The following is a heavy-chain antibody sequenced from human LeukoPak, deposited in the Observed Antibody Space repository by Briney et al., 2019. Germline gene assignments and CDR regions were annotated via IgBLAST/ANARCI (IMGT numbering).Heavy chain of an antibody. Sequence: ASVKVPCKVSGYTLTELSMHWVRQAPGKGLEWMGGFDPEDGEAIYAQKFQGRVTMTEDTSTDTAYMELSSLRSEDTAVYYCATDSFFYDSSGSAFDIWGQGTMVTVSS. D-gene: IGHD3-22*01. V-gene: IGHV1-24*01. CDR3: ATDSFFYDSSGSAFDI. CDR2: FDPEDGEA. J-gene: IGHJ3*02. CDR1: GYTLTELS.